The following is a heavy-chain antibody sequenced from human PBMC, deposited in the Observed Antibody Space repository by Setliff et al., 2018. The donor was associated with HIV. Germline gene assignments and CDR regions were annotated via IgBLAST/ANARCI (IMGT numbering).Heavy chain of an antibody. D-gene: IGHD3-22*01. CDR2: INHSGST. CDR1: GGSFSDYY. CDR3: ARQGAGYYCDSSEYYTGNGFDM. J-gene: IGHJ3*02. V-gene: IGHV4-34*01. Sequence: PSETLSLTCAVYGGSFSDYYWSWIRQPPGKGLEWIGEINHSGSTNYNPSLKSRVTISVDTSKNQFSLKLSSMTAADTAVYYCARQGAGYYCDSSEYYTGNGFDMWGQGTMVTVSS.